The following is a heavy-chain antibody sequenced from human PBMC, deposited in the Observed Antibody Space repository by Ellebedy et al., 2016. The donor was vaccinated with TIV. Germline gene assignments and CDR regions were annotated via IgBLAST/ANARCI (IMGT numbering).Heavy chain of an antibody. J-gene: IGHJ6*02. V-gene: IGHV4-59*01. CDR2: IYYSGST. D-gene: IGHD1-26*01. CDR1: GGSISRYY. Sequence: MPSETLSLTCTVSGGSISRYYWRWIRQPTGKGLEWIGYIYYSGSTNYNPSLKSRVTISVDTSKNQFSLKLSSVTAADTAVYYCARASGGYYYYGMDVWGQGTTVTVSS. CDR3: ARASGGYYYYGMDV.